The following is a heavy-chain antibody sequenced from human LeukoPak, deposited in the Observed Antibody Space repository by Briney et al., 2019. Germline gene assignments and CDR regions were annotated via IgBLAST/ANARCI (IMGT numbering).Heavy chain of an antibody. CDR2: IKEDGTET. V-gene: IGHV3-7*03. Sequence: SGGSLRLSCAASGFTFSDYYMSWIRQAPGKGLEWVANIKEDGTETYYVDSVKGRFTISRDNAKNSLYLQMNSLRVEDTAVYYCAKEGRSLQTYWGQGTLVTVSS. CDR1: GFTFSDYY. CDR3: AKEGRSLQTY. J-gene: IGHJ4*02. D-gene: IGHD5-24*01.